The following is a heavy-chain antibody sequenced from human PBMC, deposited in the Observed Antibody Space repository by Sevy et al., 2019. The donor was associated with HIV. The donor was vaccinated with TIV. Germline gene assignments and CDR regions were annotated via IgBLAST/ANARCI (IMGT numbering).Heavy chain of an antibody. D-gene: IGHD5-12*01. CDR3: AIPGFSGYDGVDQ. CDR1: GYTFTSYS. V-gene: IGHV1-46*01. Sequence: ASVKVSCKASGYTFTSYSIHWVRQAPGQGLEWMGIINPSGGSTTYAQMFQGRVTLTRDKSTSTVFLELSRLRSDDTAVYYCAIPGFSGYDGVDQWGQGTLVTVSS. J-gene: IGHJ4*02. CDR2: INPSGGST.